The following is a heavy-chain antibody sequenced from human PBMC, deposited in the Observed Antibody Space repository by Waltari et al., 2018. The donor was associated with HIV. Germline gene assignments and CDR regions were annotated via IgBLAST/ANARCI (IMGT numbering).Heavy chain of an antibody. CDR1: SYSFSSAYS. Sequence: QVQLQESGPGLVKPSETLSRTCAVSSYSFSSAYSWGWIRQSPGKGLEWIGSISHRGSTYYNPSLKSRVTISVDTSKNQVSLKLSSVTAADTAVYYCARGDIVATGGFDFWGQGTLVTVSS. V-gene: IGHV4-38-2*01. J-gene: IGHJ4*02. CDR3: ARGDIVATGGFDF. D-gene: IGHD5-12*01. CDR2: ISHRGST.